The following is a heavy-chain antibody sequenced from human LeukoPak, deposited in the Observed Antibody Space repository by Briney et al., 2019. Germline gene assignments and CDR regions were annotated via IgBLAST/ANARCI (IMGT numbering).Heavy chain of an antibody. CDR3: ASLGLELTG. CDR1: GYTFTGYY. D-gene: IGHD1-7*01. V-gene: IGHV1-2*02. Sequence: ASVKVSCKASGYTFTGYYMHWVRQAPGQGLEWMGWINPNSGGTNYAQKFQGRVTMTRDTSISTAYMELSSVTAADTAVYYCASLGLELTGWGQGTLVTVSS. CDR2: INPNSGGT. J-gene: IGHJ4*02.